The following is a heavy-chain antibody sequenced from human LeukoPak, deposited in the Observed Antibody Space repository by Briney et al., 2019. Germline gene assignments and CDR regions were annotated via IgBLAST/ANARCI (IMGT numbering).Heavy chain of an antibody. CDR3: ARQVTTYYYDSSGYTIFDY. J-gene: IGHJ4*02. D-gene: IGHD3-22*01. CDR2: IYYSGST. CDR1: GGSISSSSYY. Sequence: SQTLSLTCTVSGGSISSSSYYWGWIRQPPGKGLEWIGSIYYSGSTYYNPSLKSRVTISVDTSKNQFSLKLSSVTAADTAVYYCARQVTTYYYDSSGYTIFDYWGQGTLVTVSS. V-gene: IGHV4-39*01.